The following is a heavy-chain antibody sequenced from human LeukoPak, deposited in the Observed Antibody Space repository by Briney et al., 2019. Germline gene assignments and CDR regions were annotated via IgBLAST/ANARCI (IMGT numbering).Heavy chain of an antibody. CDR2: ISGNGGST. CDR1: GFTFSGYA. D-gene: IGHD6-13*01. V-gene: IGHV3-23*01. J-gene: IGHJ4*02. Sequence: GGSLRLSCAASGFTFSGYAMTWVRQGPGKGLEWVSIISGNGGSTYYADSVKGRFTISRDNSKNTLYLQMNSLRAEDTAIYYCAKDPQGSSWYSPDQWGQGTLVTVSS. CDR3: AKDPQGSSWYSPDQ.